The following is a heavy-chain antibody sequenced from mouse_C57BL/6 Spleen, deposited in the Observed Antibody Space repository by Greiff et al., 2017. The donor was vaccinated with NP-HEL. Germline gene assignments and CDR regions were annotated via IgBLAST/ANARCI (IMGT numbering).Heavy chain of an antibody. Sequence: QVHVKQPGAELVKPGASVKMSCKASGYTFTSYWITWVKQRPGQGLEWIGDIYPGSGSTNYNEKFKSKATLTVDTSSSTAYMQLSSLTSEDSAVYYCARDGYGSSYFDYWGQGTTLTVSS. D-gene: IGHD1-1*01. CDR1: GYTFTSYW. CDR3: ARDGYGSSYFDY. V-gene: IGHV1-55*01. CDR2: IYPGSGST. J-gene: IGHJ2*01.